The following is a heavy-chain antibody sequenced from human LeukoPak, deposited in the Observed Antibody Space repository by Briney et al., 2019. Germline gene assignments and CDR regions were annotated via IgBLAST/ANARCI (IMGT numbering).Heavy chain of an antibody. J-gene: IGHJ4*02. D-gene: IGHD6-13*01. CDR2: INPNSGGT. CDR1: GYTFTGYY. V-gene: IGHV1-2*02. Sequence: ASVTVSFKASGYTFTGYYMHWVRQAPGQGLEWMGWINPNSGGTNYAQKFQGRVTMTRDTSISTAYMELSRLRSDDTAVYYCARDEAAAAARDYWGQGTLVTVSS. CDR3: ARDEAAAAARDY.